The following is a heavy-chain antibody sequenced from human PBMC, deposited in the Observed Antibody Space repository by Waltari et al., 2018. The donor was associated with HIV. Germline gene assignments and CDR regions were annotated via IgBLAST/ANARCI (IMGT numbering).Heavy chain of an antibody. J-gene: IGHJ4*02. Sequence: EVQLVESGGGLVKPGGSLRLSSAASGFTFSDAWMSWVRQAPGKGLEWVGRIKSKTDGGTTDYAAPVKGRFTISRDDSKNTVYLQMNSLKTEDAAVYFCTNTVVTSTGKGTDYWGQGTLVTVSS. CDR3: TNTVVTSTGKGTDY. CDR1: GFTFSDAW. CDR2: IKSKTDGGTT. D-gene: IGHD2-21*02. V-gene: IGHV3-15*01.